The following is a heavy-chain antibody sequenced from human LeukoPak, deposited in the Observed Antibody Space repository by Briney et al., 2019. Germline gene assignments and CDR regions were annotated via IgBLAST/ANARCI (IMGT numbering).Heavy chain of an antibody. CDR2: ISNGGDI. D-gene: IGHD6-13*01. CDR3: AKDIEAAGLFFDY. J-gene: IGHJ4*02. CDR1: GFTFSDYH. Sequence: PGGSLRLSCAASGFTFSDYHMAWIRQAPGKGLQWVSYISNGGDIYYADSVKGRFTISRDNAKNSLYLQMNSLRGEDTALYYCAKDIEAAGLFFDYWGQGTLVTVSS. V-gene: IGHV3-11*04.